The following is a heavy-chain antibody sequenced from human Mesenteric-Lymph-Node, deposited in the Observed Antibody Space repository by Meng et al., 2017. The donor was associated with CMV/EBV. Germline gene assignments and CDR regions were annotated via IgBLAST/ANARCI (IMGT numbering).Heavy chain of an antibody. V-gene: IGHV3-74*01. CDR1: GFTFSSYW. D-gene: IGHD2-15*01. CDR3: ASGSGSGWFDP. CDR2: INGDGSTT. J-gene: IGHJ5*02. Sequence: ETLSLTCAASGFTFSSYWIHWVRQAPGKGLVWVSRINGDGSTTTYADSVKGRFTISRDNTKNTLYLQMNSLRAEDTAVYYCASGSGSGWFDPWGQGTLVTVSS.